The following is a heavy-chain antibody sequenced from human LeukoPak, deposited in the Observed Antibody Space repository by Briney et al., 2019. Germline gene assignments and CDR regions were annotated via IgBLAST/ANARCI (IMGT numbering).Heavy chain of an antibody. CDR1: GFTVSSNY. J-gene: IGHJ4*02. CDR2: IYSGGST. D-gene: IGHD6-19*01. V-gene: IGHV3-53*01. CDR3: ARVHVGAVAGKISFDS. Sequence: PGGSLRLSCAASGFTVSSNYMSWVRQAPGKGLEWVSVIYSGGSTCYADSVKGRFTISRDNSKNTLYLQMNSLRAEDTAVYYCARVHVGAVAGKISFDSWGQGTLVTVSS.